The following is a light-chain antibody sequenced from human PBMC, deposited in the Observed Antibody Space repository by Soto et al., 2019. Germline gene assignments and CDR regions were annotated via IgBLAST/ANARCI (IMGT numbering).Light chain of an antibody. J-gene: IGKJ1*01. CDR3: QQSYSTPQT. CDR2: TAS. CDR1: QSISSY. V-gene: IGKV1-39*01. Sequence: DIQMTQSPSSRSASVGDRVTITCRASQSISSYLNWYPQKPGKAPKLLISTASSLQTGVPSRFSGSGSETESTLTISSLRPEDFAIYHCQQSYSTPQTVGQGTKVDIK.